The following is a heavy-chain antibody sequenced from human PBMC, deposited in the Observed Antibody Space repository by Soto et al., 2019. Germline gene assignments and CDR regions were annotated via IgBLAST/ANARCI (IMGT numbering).Heavy chain of an antibody. Sequence: QLQLQESGPGLVKPSETLSLTCTVSGASITTTNYYWAWIRQPPGKGLEWIGSISWSGTTYYHPSLESRVTISSDKPKNLFSLQLGSVTGADTALYYCARLYGSGMGGFGLWGQGTLVTVSS. J-gene: IGHJ5*02. D-gene: IGHD3-10*01. CDR1: GASITTTNYY. CDR2: ISWSGTT. V-gene: IGHV4-39*01. CDR3: ARLYGSGMGGFGL.